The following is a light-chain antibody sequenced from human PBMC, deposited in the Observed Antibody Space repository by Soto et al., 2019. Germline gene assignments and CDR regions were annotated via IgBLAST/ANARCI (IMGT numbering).Light chain of an antibody. CDR1: QSISSSY. CDR3: QQYGSSPWT. J-gene: IGKJ1*01. Sequence: EMVLTQSPGTLSLSPGERATLSCRSSQSISSSYLAWYQQKPGQAPRLLIYGASSRATGIPDRFSGSVSGTEFTLTISRLEPEDFAVYYCQQYGSSPWTFGQGTKVEIK. CDR2: GAS. V-gene: IGKV3-20*01.